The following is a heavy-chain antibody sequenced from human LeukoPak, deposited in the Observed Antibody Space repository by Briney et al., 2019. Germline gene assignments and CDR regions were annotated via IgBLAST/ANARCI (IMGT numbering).Heavy chain of an antibody. CDR2: ITSDGSTT. V-gene: IGHV3-74*01. CDR1: GFSLSDYW. D-gene: IGHD3-16*01. CDR3: AGDYIWGRLF. Sequence: GGSLRLSCVGSGFSLSDYWMHWVRHTPGKGLMWVSRITSDGSTTWYADSVKGRFTVSRDNAKNTLFLEMNSLRDEDTAVYYCAGDYIWGRLFWGQGTLVTVFS. J-gene: IGHJ4*01.